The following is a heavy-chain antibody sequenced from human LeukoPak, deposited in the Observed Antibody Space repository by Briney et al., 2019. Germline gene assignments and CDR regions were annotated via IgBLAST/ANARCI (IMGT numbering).Heavy chain of an antibody. CDR1: GYSISRGYY. CDR3: ARVPETHFDY. J-gene: IGHJ4*02. D-gene: IGHD2-2*01. Sequence: SETLSLTCAVSGYSISRGYYWGWIRQPPGKGLEWIVRIYHSGSTYYSPSLKSRVTISVDTSKNQFSLKLSSVTAADTAVYCCARVPETHFDYWGQGILVTVSS. CDR2: IYHSGST. V-gene: IGHV4-38-2*01.